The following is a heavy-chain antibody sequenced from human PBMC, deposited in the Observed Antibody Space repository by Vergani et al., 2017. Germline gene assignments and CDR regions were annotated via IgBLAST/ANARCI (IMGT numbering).Heavy chain of an antibody. V-gene: IGHV3-48*01. CDR1: GFDFSSYI. CDR3: AREYSSTSGRAFDF. D-gene: IGHD2-2*01. J-gene: IGHJ3*01. Sequence: QLVESGGGWVQPGGSLRLSCVVSGFDFSSYIMNWVRQAPGKGLEWVSFVSTGTKSQSDAESVKGRFPISRDSAKNTLYLQMDSLRAEDTAVYYCAREYSSTSGRAFDFWGQGTKVTVSS. CDR2: VSTGTKSQ.